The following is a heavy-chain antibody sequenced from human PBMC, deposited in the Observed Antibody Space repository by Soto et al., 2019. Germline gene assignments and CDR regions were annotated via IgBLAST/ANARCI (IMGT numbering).Heavy chain of an antibody. D-gene: IGHD3-22*01. Sequence: QLQLQESGPGLVKPSETLSLTCTVSGGSFSSSTYYWGWIRQPPGKGLEWIGSMYSGGNTYYNPSLKSRGTVSADTSKNHFSLKLTSVTAADTPMYYCARQPYDSTGYYYGAWGQGTLVTVSS. J-gene: IGHJ5*02. CDR1: GGSFSSSTYY. V-gene: IGHV4-39*01. CDR3: ARQPYDSTGYYYGA. CDR2: MYSGGNT.